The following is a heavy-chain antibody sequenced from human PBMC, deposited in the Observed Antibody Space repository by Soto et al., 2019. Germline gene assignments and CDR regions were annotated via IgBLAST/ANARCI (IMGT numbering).Heavy chain of an antibody. CDR2: ISYDGSNK. J-gene: IGHJ4*02. Sequence: PGGSLRLSCAASGFTFSSYGMHWVRQAPGKGLEWVAVISYDGSNKYYADSVKGRFTISRDNSKNTLYLQMNSLRAEDTAVYYCAKPFNGERPDYWGQGTLVTVSS. CDR1: GFTFSSYG. V-gene: IGHV3-30*18. D-gene: IGHD4-17*01. CDR3: AKPFNGERPDY.